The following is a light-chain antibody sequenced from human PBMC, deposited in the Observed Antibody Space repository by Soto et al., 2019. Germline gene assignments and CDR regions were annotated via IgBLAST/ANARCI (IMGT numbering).Light chain of an antibody. CDR1: SSDVGAYNY. CDR2: DVT. Sequence: QSALTQPRSVSGSPGQSVTISCTGTSSDVGAYNYVSWYQQHPDKAPKLIIYDVTQRPSGVPDRFSGSKSGNTASLTISGLQAEDEADYYCCSYAGTYIFVFGTGTKLTVL. CDR3: CSYAGTYIFV. V-gene: IGLV2-11*01. J-gene: IGLJ1*01.